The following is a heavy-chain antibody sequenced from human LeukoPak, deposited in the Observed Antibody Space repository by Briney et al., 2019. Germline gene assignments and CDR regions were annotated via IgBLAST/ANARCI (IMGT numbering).Heavy chain of an antibody. V-gene: IGHV5-51*01. D-gene: IGHD2-15*01. CDR2: IYPGDSDT. CDR1: GYSFTSYW. CDR3: ARHTTSVAATNY. J-gene: IGHJ4*02. Sequence: GGSLEISFKGSGYSFTSYWLGLGRPVPGKGVEWMGIIYPGDSDTRYSPSFEGQVTISDDKSINTAYLQWSSLKAEDTAIYYCARHTTSVAATNYWGQGTMVTVSS.